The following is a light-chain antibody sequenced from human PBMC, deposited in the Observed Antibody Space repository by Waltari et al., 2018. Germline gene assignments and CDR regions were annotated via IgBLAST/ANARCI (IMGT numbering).Light chain of an antibody. J-gene: IGLJ3*02. CDR3: CSYAGGNAWV. CDR2: EDS. V-gene: IGLV2-23*01. Sequence: QSDLTQPASVSGSPGQSITISCTGTSSDVGSYDLVSWYQQHPGKAPKLMIYEDSERPSGVSHRFSGSKSVNTASLTISGLQAEDEAHYYCCSYAGGNAWVFGGGTKVTVL. CDR1: SSDVGSYDL.